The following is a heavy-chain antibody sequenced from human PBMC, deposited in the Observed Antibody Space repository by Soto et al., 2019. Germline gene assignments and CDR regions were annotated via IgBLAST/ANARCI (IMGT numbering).Heavy chain of an antibody. V-gene: IGHV3-21*01. CDR3: ARGPAAIGDDY. D-gene: IGHD2-2*01. Sequence: EVQLLESGGGLVQPGGSLRLSCAASGFTFSSYAMSWVRQAPGKGLEWVSAISGSSSYIYYADSVKGRFTISRDNAKNSLYLQMNSLRAEDTAVYYCARGPAAIGDDYWGQGTLVTVSS. J-gene: IGHJ4*02. CDR2: ISGSSSYI. CDR1: GFTFSSYA.